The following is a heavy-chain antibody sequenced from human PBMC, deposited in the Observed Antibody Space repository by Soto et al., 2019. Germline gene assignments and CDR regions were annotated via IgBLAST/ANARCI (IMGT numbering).Heavy chain of an antibody. CDR3: ARSNCTDGLCYTEVIHS. CDR2: INAKNGGT. D-gene: IGHD2-8*01. V-gene: IGHV1-2*02. J-gene: IGHJ4*02. Sequence: ASVKVSCKASSFTFIDFYIHWLRQAPGQGLEWMGWINAKNGGTRYAEKFQDRVTLTRDRSVRTAYLELQRLRSDDTAVYYCARSNCTDGLCYTEVIHSWGQGTLVTLSS. CDR1: SFTFIDFY.